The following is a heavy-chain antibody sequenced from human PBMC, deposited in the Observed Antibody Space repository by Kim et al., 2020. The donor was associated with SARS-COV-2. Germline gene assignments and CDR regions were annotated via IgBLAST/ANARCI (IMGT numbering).Heavy chain of an antibody. CDR1: GYTFTAVN. J-gene: IGHJ5*02. V-gene: IGHV1-2*06. CDR3: AYSSRGPRPVPITSGVAGFAP. CDR2: INPNIDHT. Sequence: ASVKVSCKASGYTFTAVNLHWVRQAPGQGLEWVGRINPNIDHTSYAQNFEGRVALTTDKSINTAYLELTDLTSGDSAIYYCAYSSRGPRPVPITSGVAGFAPWGNGTQVTVSS. D-gene: IGHD6-19*01.